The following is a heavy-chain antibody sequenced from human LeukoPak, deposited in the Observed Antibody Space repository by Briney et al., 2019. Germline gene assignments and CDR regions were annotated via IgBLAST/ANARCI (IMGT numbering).Heavy chain of an antibody. CDR3: ARVHRVGAIFEN. CDR1: GFTFSSYP. CDR2: ISYDGSDN. D-gene: IGHD3-3*01. V-gene: IGHV3-30-3*01. Sequence: GGSLRLSCAASGFTFSSYPMHWVRQAPGKGLEWVAVISYDGSDNYYADSVKGRFTISRDNSKNTLYLQMNILRAEDTAIYYCARVHRVGAIFENWGQGTLVTVSS. J-gene: IGHJ4*02.